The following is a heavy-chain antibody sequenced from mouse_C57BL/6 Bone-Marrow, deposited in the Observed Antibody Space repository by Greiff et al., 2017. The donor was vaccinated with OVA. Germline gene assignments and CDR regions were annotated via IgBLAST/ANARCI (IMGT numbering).Heavy chain of an antibody. CDR1: GYTFTSYG. V-gene: IGHV1-81*01. Sequence: QVQLQQSGAELARPGASVKLSCKASGYTFTSYGISWVKQRTGQGLEWIGEIYPRSGNTYYNEKFKGKATLTADKSSSTAYMELRSLTSEDSAVYFCASYSIYVGDYWGQGTTLTVSS. D-gene: IGHD2-5*01. CDR2: IYPRSGNT. J-gene: IGHJ2*01. CDR3: ASYSIYVGDY.